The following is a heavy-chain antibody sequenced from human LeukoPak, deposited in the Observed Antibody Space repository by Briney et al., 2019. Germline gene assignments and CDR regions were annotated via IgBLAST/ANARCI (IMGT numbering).Heavy chain of an antibody. CDR3: ARQCNAAGYYYGMDV. V-gene: IGHV1-8*01. J-gene: IGHJ6*02. CDR1: GYTFTSYD. Sequence: GASVKVSCTASGYTFTSYDINWVRQATGQGLEWMGWMNPNSGNTGYAQKFQGRVTMTRNTSISTAYMELSSLRSEDTAVYYCARQCNAAGYYYGMDVWGQGTTVTVSS. CDR2: MNPNSGNT. D-gene: IGHD6-19*01.